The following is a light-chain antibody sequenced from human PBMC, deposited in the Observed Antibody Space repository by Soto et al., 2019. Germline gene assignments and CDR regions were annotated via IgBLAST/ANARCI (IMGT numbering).Light chain of an antibody. Sequence: DIVMTQSPVSLPVTPGEPASISCRSSQSLLHINGYNYLDWYLQKPGQSPQLLIYLGSNRASGVPDRFSGSGSGTDFTLNISRVEAEDVGVYYCMQALQSPFTFGPGTKVDIK. J-gene: IGKJ3*01. CDR3: MQALQSPFT. V-gene: IGKV2-28*01. CDR1: QSLLHINGYNY. CDR2: LGS.